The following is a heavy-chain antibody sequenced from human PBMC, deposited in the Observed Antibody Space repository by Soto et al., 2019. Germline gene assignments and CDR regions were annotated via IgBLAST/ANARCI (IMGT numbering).Heavy chain of an antibody. V-gene: IGHV4-39*01. CDR3: ARYQLGTMFDY. Sequence: PSETLSLTCTVSGASISNSGYYWGWIRQPPCKGLEWIGSIHYSGSTPYNPSLKSRVAISADTSKNQFSLELNSLTAADTAVYYCARYQLGTMFDYWGQGTLVTVSS. CDR2: IHYSGST. D-gene: IGHD5-12*01. J-gene: IGHJ4*02. CDR1: GASISNSGYY.